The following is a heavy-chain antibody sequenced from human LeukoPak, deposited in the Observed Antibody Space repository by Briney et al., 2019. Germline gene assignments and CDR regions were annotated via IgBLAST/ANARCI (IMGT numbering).Heavy chain of an antibody. V-gene: IGHV3-7*03. CDR2: IKQDGSEK. Sequence: GGSLRLSCAASGFTFSSYWMSWVRQAPGKGLEWVANIKQDGSEKYYVDSVKGRFTISRDNSKNTLYLQMNSLRAEDTAVYYCAKRGIAVAGTDYYYGMDVWGQGTTVTVSS. J-gene: IGHJ6*02. CDR1: GFTFSSYW. D-gene: IGHD6-19*01. CDR3: AKRGIAVAGTDYYYGMDV.